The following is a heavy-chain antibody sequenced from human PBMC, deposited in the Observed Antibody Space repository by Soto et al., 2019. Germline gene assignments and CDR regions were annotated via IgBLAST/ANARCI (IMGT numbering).Heavy chain of an antibody. J-gene: IGHJ6*02. CDR2: TYVTGDS. CDR1: GGSITSYY. V-gene: IGHV4-4*07. CDR3: ARDMRVFGGMDV. D-gene: IGHD3-3*01. Sequence: PSETLSLTCTVSGGSITSYYWSWIRQPAGKGLEWIGRTYVTGDSNYSPSLKSRVTMSLDTSKNQFFLKLSSATAADTAVYYRARDMRVFGGMDVWGRGTTVTVSS.